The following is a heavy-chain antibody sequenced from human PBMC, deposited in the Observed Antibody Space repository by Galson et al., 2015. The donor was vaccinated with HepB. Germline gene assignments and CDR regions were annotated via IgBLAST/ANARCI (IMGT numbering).Heavy chain of an antibody. CDR1: GYTFTSYG. CDR2: ISAYNGYT. Sequence: SVKVSCKASGYTFTSYGISWVRQAPGQGLEWMGCISAYNGYTKYAQKLQGRVTMTTDTSTSTAYMELMSLRSDDTAVYYCARNGYSGYDSDYYYYHGMDVWGQGTTVTVSS. J-gene: IGHJ6*02. V-gene: IGHV1-18*04. D-gene: IGHD5-12*01. CDR3: ARNGYSGYDSDYYYYHGMDV.